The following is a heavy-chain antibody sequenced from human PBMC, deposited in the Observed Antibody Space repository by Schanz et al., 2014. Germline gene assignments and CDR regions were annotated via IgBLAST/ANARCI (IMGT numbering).Heavy chain of an antibody. CDR3: ARNRGG. CDR1: GFTFSGFW. Sequence: EVQLAESGGGLVQPGGSLRLSCAASGFTFSGFWMTWVRQAPGKGLEWVANIKEDGSVKDYVDSVKGRFTISRDNAKNSLYLQMTSLRAEDTAVYYCARNRGGRGQGTLXTVSS. CDR2: IKEDGSVK. V-gene: IGHV3-7*02. D-gene: IGHD1-26*01. J-gene: IGHJ4*02.